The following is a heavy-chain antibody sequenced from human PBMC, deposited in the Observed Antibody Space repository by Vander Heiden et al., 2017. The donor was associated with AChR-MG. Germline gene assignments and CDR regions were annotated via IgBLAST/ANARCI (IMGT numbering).Heavy chain of an antibody. D-gene: IGHD6-13*01. Sequence: VQLVESVGGVVQPGRSLRLACAAAGFTFSSYGMLWVRQAPGKGLEWVAVIWYDGSNKYDADSVKGRFTISRDNSKNTLYLQMNSLRAEDTAVYYCARGVAIAEGVDYWGQGTLVTVSS. CDR1: GFTFSSYG. V-gene: IGHV3-33*01. CDR3: ARGVAIAEGVDY. CDR2: IWYDGSNK. J-gene: IGHJ4*02.